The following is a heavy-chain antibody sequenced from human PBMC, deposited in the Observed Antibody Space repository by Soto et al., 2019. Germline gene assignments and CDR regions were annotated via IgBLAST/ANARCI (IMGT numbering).Heavy chain of an antibody. CDR1: GFTFSSYA. D-gene: IGHD3-16*01. Sequence: QVQLVESGGGVVQPGRSLRLSCAASGFTFSSYAMHWVRQAPGKGLEWVAVISYDGSNKYYADSVKGRFTISRDNSKNTLYLQMNSLRAVDTAVYYCARDGGVSKNYFDYWGQGTLVTVSS. V-gene: IGHV3-30-3*01. J-gene: IGHJ4*02. CDR3: ARDGGVSKNYFDY. CDR2: ISYDGSNK.